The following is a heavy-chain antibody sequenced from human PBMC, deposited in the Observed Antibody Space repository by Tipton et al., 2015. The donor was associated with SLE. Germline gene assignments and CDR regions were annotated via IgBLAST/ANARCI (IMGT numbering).Heavy chain of an antibody. CDR2: ISSSSSYI. J-gene: IGHJ4*02. V-gene: IGHV3-21*01. CDR3: ARAEGTSSTSYYFDC. CDR1: GFTFSSYS. D-gene: IGHD1/OR15-1a*01. Sequence: SLRLSCAASGFTFSSYSMNWVRQAPGKGLEWVSSISSSSSYIYYADSVKGRFTISRDNAKNSLYLQMNSLRAEDTAVYYCARAEGTSSTSYYFDCWGQGTLV.